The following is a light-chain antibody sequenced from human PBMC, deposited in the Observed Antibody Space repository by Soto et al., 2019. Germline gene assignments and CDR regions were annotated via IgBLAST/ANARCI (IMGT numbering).Light chain of an antibody. CDR3: QKFNDWPRT. Sequence: EIVMTQSPVTLSVSPRERATLSCRASQSVTSNLAWYQQKPGQASRLLIYGASTRATGIPARFSGSGSGTEFTLTISNLQPEDFAIYYCQKFNDWPRTFGQGTKV. J-gene: IGKJ1*01. CDR1: QSVTSN. CDR2: GAS. V-gene: IGKV3-15*01.